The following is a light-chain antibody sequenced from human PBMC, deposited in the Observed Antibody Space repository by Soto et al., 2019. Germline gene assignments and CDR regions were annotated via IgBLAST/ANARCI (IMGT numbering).Light chain of an antibody. CDR1: QSISTY. CDR2: AAS. V-gene: IGKV1-39*01. CDR3: QQSYSIPWT. J-gene: IGKJ1*01. Sequence: DIQMTQSPSSLSASVGDRVTITCRTSQSISTYLNWYQHKPGKAPKLLIYAASSLQSGAPSRFIASGSGTDFTLTISSLQPNDFATYYCQQSYSIPWTFGLGTKVDLK.